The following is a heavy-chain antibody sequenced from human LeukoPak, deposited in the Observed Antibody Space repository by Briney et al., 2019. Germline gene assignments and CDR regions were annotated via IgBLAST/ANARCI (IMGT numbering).Heavy chain of an antibody. V-gene: IGHV1-2*02. CDR2: INPNSGGT. CDR1: GYTFTGYY. D-gene: IGHD2-2*01. J-gene: IGHJ4*02. CDR3: ARTPREYQLPSDY. Sequence: EASVKVSCKASGYTFTGYYIHWVRQAPGQGLEWMGWINPNSGGTNYAQKFQGRVTMTRDTSITPAYMDLSRLISDDTAVYYCARTPREYQLPSDYWGQGTLVTVSS.